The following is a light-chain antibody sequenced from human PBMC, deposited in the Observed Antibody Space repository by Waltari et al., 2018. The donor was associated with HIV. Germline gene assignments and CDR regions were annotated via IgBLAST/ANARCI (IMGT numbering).Light chain of an antibody. CDR1: QSISNY. V-gene: IGKV1-39*01. J-gene: IGKJ2*01. CDR3: QQSYSTPRT. CDR2: AAS. Sequence: DIQMTQSPSSLSAAVGDRVTISCRASQSISNYLNWYQQKPGKAPELLVYAASSLQSGVPSRFSGSGSGTDFTLIISSLQREEFATYYCQQSYSTPRTFGQGTKVEIK.